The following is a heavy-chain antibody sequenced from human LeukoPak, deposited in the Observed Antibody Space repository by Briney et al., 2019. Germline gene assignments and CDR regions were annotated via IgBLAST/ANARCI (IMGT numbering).Heavy chain of an antibody. CDR3: ARDRSDILTGYDDAFDI. Sequence: GGSLRLSCAASGFTFSSYWMSWVRQTPGKGLEWVATIKLDGYEKYYVDSVKGRFTISRDNAKNSLYLQMSSLRAEDTAVYYCARDRSDILTGYDDAFDIWGLGTMVTVSS. J-gene: IGHJ3*02. V-gene: IGHV3-7*01. CDR1: GFTFSSYW. D-gene: IGHD3-9*01. CDR2: IKLDGYEK.